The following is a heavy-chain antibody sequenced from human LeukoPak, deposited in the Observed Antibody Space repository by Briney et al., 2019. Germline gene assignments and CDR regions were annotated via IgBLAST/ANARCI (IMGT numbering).Heavy chain of an antibody. CDR3: ARFEHCSGGSCQLNAFDI. J-gene: IGHJ3*02. CDR2: ISTSGGTR. CDR1: GFTVSSNY. D-gene: IGHD2-15*01. V-gene: IGHV3-48*01. Sequence: GGSLRLSCAASGFTVSSNYMSWVRQAAGKGLEWVSYISTSGGTRFYADSVKGRFTISRDNAENSLYLQMNSLRAEDTAVYFCARFEHCSGGSCQLNAFDIWGQGTMVTVSS.